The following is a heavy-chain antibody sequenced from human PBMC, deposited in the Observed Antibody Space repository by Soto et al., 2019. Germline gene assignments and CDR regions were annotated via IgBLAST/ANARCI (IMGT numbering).Heavy chain of an antibody. V-gene: IGHV3-23*01. CDR2: ISGSGGST. D-gene: IGHD6-19*01. CDR1: GFTFSSYA. Sequence: GGSLRLSCAASGFTFSSYAMSWVRRAPGKGLEWVSAISGSGGSTYYADSVKGRFTISRDNSKNTLYLQMNSLRAEDTAVYYCAKGKAVAGKSDAFDIWGQGTMVTVSS. J-gene: IGHJ3*02. CDR3: AKGKAVAGKSDAFDI.